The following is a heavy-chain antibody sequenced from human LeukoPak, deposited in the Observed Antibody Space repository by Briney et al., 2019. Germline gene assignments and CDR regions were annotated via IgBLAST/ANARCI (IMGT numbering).Heavy chain of an antibody. J-gene: IGHJ4*02. Sequence: ASVKVSCKTSGYSFTSHDINWVRQATGQGLEWMGWMNPKSGKTGYAQTFQGRLTTTRDTSISTAYMELSSLRSEDTAMYYCARGSGGWPIDHWGQGTLVTVSS. V-gene: IGHV1-8*01. CDR2: MNPKSGKT. CDR1: GYSFTSHD. D-gene: IGHD6-19*01. CDR3: ARGSGGWPIDH.